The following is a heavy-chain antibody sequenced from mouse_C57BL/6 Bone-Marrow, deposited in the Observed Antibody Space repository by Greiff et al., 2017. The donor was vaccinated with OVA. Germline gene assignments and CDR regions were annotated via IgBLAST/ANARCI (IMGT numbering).Heavy chain of an antibody. CDR3: ARENYGFAY. CDR2: INPGSGGT. J-gene: IGHJ3*01. Sequence: QVQLQQSGAELVRPGTSVKVSCKASGYAFTNYLIEWVKQRPGQGLEWIGVINPGSGGTNYNEKFKGKATLTADKSSSTAYMQLSSLTSEDSAVYYCARENYGFAYWGKGTLVTVSA. D-gene: IGHD1-1*01. V-gene: IGHV1-54*01. CDR1: GYAFTNYL.